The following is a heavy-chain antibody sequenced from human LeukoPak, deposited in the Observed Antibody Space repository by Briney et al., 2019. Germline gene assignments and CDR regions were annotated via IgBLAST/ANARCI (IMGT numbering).Heavy chain of an antibody. J-gene: IGHJ4*02. CDR2: ISSSSSTI. V-gene: IGHV3-11*04. Sequence: GGSLRLSCAASGFTFSGYYMSWIRQAPGKGLEWVSYISSSSSTIYYADSVKGRFTISRDNAKNSLYLQMNSLRAEDTAVYYCARIGEGDDDYYGSGSRWPSVNQFDYWGQGTLVTVSS. CDR3: ARIGEGDDDYYGSGSRWPSVNQFDY. D-gene: IGHD3-10*01. CDR1: GFTFSGYY.